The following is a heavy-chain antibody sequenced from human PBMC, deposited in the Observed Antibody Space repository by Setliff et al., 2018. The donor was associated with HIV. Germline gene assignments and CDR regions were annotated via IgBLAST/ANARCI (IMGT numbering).Heavy chain of an antibody. CDR3: AADTGFYFDSTGYSTAFDI. V-gene: IGHV4-31*03. CDR2: MYTSGNA. D-gene: IGHD3-22*01. Sequence: SETLSLTCTVSGDSISSITYSWNWIRQLTGKGLEWIGHMYTSGNADYNPSLKSRLSISVDTAKKHFSLKLRSVTAADTAVYYCAADTGFYFDSTGYSTAFDIWGPGTMVTVSS. J-gene: IGHJ3*02. CDR1: GDSISSITYS.